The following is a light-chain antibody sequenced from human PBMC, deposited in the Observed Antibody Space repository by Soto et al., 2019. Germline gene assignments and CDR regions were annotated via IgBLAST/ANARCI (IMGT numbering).Light chain of an antibody. CDR3: QQYNSWLWT. CDR2: GAS. V-gene: IGKV3-15*01. CDR1: HSISSSY. Sequence: EIVMTQSPATLSVYPEKGATFTCRPSHSISSSYLAWYQQKPGQAPRLLIYGASTRATGIPARFSGSGSGTEFTLIISSLQSEDSAVYYCQQYNSWLWTLGQGAKVAI. J-gene: IGKJ1*01.